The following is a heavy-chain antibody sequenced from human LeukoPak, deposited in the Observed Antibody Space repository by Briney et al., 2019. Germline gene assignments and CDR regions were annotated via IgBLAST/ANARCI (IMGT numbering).Heavy chain of an antibody. J-gene: IGHJ4*02. CDR2: ISSSSSYI. CDR3: ARDGELGTFDY. D-gene: IGHD1-26*01. CDR1: GFTFSSYS. V-gene: IGHV3-21*04. Sequence: GGSLRLSCAASGFTFSSYSMNWVRQAPGKGLEWVSFISSSSSYIYYADSVKGRFTISRDNAKNSLYLQMNSLRAEDTALYYCARDGELGTFDYWGQGTLVTVSS.